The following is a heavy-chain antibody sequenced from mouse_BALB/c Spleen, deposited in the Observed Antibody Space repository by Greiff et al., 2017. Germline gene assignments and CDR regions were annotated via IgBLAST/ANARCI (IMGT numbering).Heavy chain of an antibody. Sequence: EVQVVESGGGLVQPGGSLRLSCATSGFTFTDYYMSWVRQPPGKALEWLGFIRNKANGYTTEYSASVKGRFTISRDNSQSILYLQMNTLSAEDSATYYCARSLYYYGSSLDYWGQGTTLTVSS. J-gene: IGHJ2*01. CDR1: GFTFTDYY. CDR2: IRNKANGYTT. D-gene: IGHD1-1*01. CDR3: ARSLYYYGSSLDY. V-gene: IGHV7-3*02.